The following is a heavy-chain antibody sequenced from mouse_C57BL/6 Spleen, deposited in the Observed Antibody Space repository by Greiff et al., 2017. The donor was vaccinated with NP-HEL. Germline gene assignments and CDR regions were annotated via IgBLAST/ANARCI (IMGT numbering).Heavy chain of an antibody. CDR1: GFTFSDYG. Sequence: EVKLEESGGGLVQPGGFLKLSCAASGFTFSDYGMAWVRQAPRKGPEWVAFISNLAYSIYYADTVTGRFTISRENAKNTLYLEMSSLRSEDTAMYYCARHGYYGSSPDWYFDVWGTGTTVTVSS. CDR2: ISNLAYSI. J-gene: IGHJ1*03. D-gene: IGHD1-1*01. CDR3: ARHGYYGSSPDWYFDV. V-gene: IGHV5-15*04.